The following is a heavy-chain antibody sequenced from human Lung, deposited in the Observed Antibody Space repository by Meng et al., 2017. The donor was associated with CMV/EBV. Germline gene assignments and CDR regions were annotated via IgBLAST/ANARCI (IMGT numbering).Heavy chain of an antibody. CDR2: IFPNNGGT. D-gene: IGHD7-27*01. CDR1: GYLFPGYY. J-gene: IGHJ3*01. V-gene: IGHV1-2*02. Sequence: SVKVSXKASGYLFPGYYIHWVRQAPGQNLEWVGWIFPNNGGTKYAQNFQGRVTMTRDTSISTAYLELSRLRSDDTAVYYCARALKLGTVAFDLWGQGTMVTVSS. CDR3: ARALKLGTVAFDL.